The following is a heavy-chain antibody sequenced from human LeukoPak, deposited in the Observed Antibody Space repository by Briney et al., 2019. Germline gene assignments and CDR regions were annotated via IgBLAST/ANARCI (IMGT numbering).Heavy chain of an antibody. V-gene: IGHV4-4*07. Sequence: SETLSLTCTVSGGSVTTYYWSWIRQSAGKGLEWIGHISTSGTTTYNPSLKSRVTMSVDTSKNQFSSKLTSVTAADTAVYYCAREATVVGATIIWGQGTLVTVSS. CDR3: AREATVVGATII. J-gene: IGHJ4*02. D-gene: IGHD1-26*01. CDR1: GGSVTTYY. CDR2: ISTSGTT.